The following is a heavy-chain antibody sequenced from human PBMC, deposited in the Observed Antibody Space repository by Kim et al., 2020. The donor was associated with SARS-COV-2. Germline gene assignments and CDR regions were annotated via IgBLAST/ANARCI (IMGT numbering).Heavy chain of an antibody. D-gene: IGHD3-3*01. CDR1: GFTFSSYS. V-gene: IGHV3-21*01. Sequence: GGSLRLSCAASGFTFSSYSMNWVRQAPGKGLEWVSSISSSSSYIYYADSVKGRFTISRDNAKNSLYLQMNSLRAEDTAVYYCARGSWDRGGEFWSGYYYFDYWGQGTLVTVSS. CDR2: ISSSSSYI. CDR3: ARGSWDRGGEFWSGYYYFDY. J-gene: IGHJ4*02.